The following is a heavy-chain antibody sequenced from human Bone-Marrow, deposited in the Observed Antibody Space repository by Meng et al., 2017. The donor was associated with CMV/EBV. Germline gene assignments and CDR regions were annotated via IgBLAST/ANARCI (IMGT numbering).Heavy chain of an antibody. V-gene: IGHV1-2*07. CDR1: GYIFTAYY. J-gene: IGHJ6*02. D-gene: IGHD2-2*01. CDR3: AREGAGGCSSASCESYHYDRDV. CDR2: INPKSGGA. Sequence: ASVKVSCKASGYIFTAYYMHWVRQAPGQGLEWVGWINPKSGGANYAHNFQGRVTMTRDTSIDTVYMELSSLGSDDTAVYYCAREGAGGCSSASCESYHYDRDVWGQGNTVNVAS.